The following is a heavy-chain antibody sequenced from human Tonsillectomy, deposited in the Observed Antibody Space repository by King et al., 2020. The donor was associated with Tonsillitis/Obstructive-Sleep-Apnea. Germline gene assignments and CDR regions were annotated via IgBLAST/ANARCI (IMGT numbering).Heavy chain of an antibody. J-gene: IGHJ5*02. CDR1: GYSFTNYW. CDR3: ARHPYQLLYWFDP. Sequence: VQLGESGTEVKKPGESLRISCKGSGYSFTNYWISWGRQMPGKGLEWMGRMDPGDSYIDYSPSFQGHVTFSVDKSISTAYLQWSSLKASDTAMYYCARHPYQLLYWFDPWGQGTLVTVSS. CDR2: MDPGDSYI. D-gene: IGHD2-2*01. V-gene: IGHV5-10-1*01.